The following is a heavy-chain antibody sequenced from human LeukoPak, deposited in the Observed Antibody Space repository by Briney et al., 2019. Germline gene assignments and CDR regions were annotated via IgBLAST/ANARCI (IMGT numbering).Heavy chain of an antibody. CDR1: GGSLSSSSFY. CDR2: MYNRGTT. Sequence: KPSETLSLTCTVSGGSLSSSSFYWGCIRQAPGKGLELVASMYNRGTTYYHPSLKTRVTISATTPNNRFSRKLRSLTAADTAVYYRTRGSYDVLTGYSTLGELGGQGTLVIVSS. V-gene: IGHV4-39*01. CDR3: TRGSYDVLTGYSTLGEL. J-gene: IGHJ1*01. D-gene: IGHD3-9*01.